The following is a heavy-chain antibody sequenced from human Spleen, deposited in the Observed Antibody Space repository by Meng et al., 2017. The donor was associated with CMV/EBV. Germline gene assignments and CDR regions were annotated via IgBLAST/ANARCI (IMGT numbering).Heavy chain of an antibody. CDR3: ASGGGRCSNGVCRWVDY. J-gene: IGHJ4*02. CDR1: GYWGGHG. Sequence: GYWGGHGCSGVRPAHGQGLEWMGAIIAIIGPVHYEQNFQGRVTITTDESTNTAYMELRSLRSEDTAMYYCASGGGRCSNGVCRWVDYWGQGTLVTVSS. CDR2: IIAIIGPV. V-gene: IGHV1-69*05. D-gene: IGHD2-8*01.